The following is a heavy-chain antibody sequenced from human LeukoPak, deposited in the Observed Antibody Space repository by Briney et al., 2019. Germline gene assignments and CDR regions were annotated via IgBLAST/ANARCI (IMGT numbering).Heavy chain of an antibody. CDR3: ARAHVGNYGRFDN. J-gene: IGHJ4*02. V-gene: IGHV3-74*01. CDR2: ISPDGRST. CDR1: GFTFSSYW. Sequence: PAGSLRLSCAASGFTFSSYWMHWVRQAPGKGLVWVSRISPDGRSTTYADSVKGRFTISRDNAKNTLYLQMNSLSAEDTAVYYCARAHVGNYGRFDNWGQGTLVTGSS. D-gene: IGHD1-7*01.